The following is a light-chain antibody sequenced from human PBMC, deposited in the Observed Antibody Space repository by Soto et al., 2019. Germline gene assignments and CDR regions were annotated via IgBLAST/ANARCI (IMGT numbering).Light chain of an antibody. CDR1: QSVRSSF. J-gene: IGKJ2*01. V-gene: IGKV3-20*01. Sequence: EIVVTQSPGTLSLSPGERATLSCRASQSVRSSFLAWYQQKPGQAPRLLIYGASSRATGIPDRFSGSGSGTDFTLTISRLEPEDFAVYYCQQYGSSPYTFGQGTKLEIQ. CDR2: GAS. CDR3: QQYGSSPYT.